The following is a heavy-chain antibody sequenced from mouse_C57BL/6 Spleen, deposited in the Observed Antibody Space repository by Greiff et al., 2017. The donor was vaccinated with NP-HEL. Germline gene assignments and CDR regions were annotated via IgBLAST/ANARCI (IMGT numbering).Heavy chain of an antibody. J-gene: IGHJ1*03. Sequence: QVQLQQPGAELVKPGASVKLSCKASGYTFTSYWMHWVKQRPGQGLEWIGMIHPNSGSTNYNEKFKSKATLTVDKSSSTAYMQLSSLTSEDSAVYYCARYGSSYDWSFDVWGTGTTVTVSS. CDR1: GYTFTSYW. D-gene: IGHD1-1*01. CDR3: ARYGSSYDWSFDV. CDR2: IHPNSGST. V-gene: IGHV1-64*01.